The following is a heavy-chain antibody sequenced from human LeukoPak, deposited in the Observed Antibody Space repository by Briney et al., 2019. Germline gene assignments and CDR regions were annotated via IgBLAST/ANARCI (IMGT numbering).Heavy chain of an antibody. Sequence: GGSLRLSCAVSGLISSDGYMSWVRQAPGKGLEWVSVIYKGGATYYADSVKGRFTISRDNSKNTWHLQLNSLRAEDTAVYYCAGASSDGVVVDATSFDLWGQGTLVIVSS. CDR1: GLISSDGY. V-gene: IGHV3-66*01. CDR2: IYKGGAT. CDR3: AGASSDGVVVDATSFDL. J-gene: IGHJ4*02. D-gene: IGHD2-15*01.